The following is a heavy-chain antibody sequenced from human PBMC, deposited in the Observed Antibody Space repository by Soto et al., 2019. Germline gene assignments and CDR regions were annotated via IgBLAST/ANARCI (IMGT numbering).Heavy chain of an antibody. CDR2: ISSSSSYI. CDR1: GFTFSSYS. Sequence: GGSLRLSCAASGFTFSSYSMNWVRQAPGKGLEWVSSISSSSSYIYYADSVKGRFTISRDNAKNSLYLQMNSLRAEDTAVYYCARGEVVVVPAATYIDYWGQGTLVTVSS. J-gene: IGHJ4*02. D-gene: IGHD2-2*01. CDR3: ARGEVVVVPAATYIDY. V-gene: IGHV3-21*01.